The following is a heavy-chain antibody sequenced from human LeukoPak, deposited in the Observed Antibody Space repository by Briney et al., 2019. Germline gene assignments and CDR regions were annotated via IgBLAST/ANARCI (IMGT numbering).Heavy chain of an antibody. D-gene: IGHD2-15*01. CDR2: IYPGDSDT. CDR3: ARARFCSGGSCYAEY. J-gene: IGHJ4*02. Sequence: GESLKIPCKCSGYSFTTYWIGWVRQMPGKGLEWMGVIYPGDSDTRYSPSFQGQVTISDVKSISTAYLQWSSLKASDTAMYYCARARFCSGGSCYAEYWGQGTLVTVSS. CDR1: GYSFTTYW. V-gene: IGHV5-51*01.